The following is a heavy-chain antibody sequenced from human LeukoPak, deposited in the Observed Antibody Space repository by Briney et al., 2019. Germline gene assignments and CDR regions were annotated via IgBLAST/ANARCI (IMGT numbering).Heavy chain of an antibody. Sequence: ASVKVSCKASGYTFTGYYMHWVRQAPGQGLEWTGCINPNSGGTNYAQKFQGRVTMTRDTSISTAYMELSRLRSDDTAVYCCARGLYDSSGYDAFDIWGQGTMVTVSS. V-gene: IGHV1-2*02. CDR1: GYTFTGYY. D-gene: IGHD3-22*01. CDR2: INPNSGGT. J-gene: IGHJ3*02. CDR3: ARGLYDSSGYDAFDI.